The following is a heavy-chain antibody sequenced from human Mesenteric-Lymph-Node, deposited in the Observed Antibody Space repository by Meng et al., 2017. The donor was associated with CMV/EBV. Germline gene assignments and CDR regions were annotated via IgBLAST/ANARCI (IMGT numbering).Heavy chain of an antibody. CDR3: ARGRPSGYYYILDD. CDR2: ISSSSTYI. D-gene: IGHD3-22*01. J-gene: IGHJ4*02. CDR1: GFTFSSYG. V-gene: IGHV3-21*06. Sequence: GGSLRLSCVDSGFTFSSYGMNWVRQAPGKGLEWVSCISSSSTYIYYADSVRGRFTISRDNAKNSLYLQMNNLRAEDTAVYYCARGRPSGYYYILDDWGQGTLVTVSS.